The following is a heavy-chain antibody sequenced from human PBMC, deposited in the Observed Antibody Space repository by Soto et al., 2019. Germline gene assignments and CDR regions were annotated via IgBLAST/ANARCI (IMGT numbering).Heavy chain of an antibody. V-gene: IGHV2-5*02. D-gene: IGHD6-19*01. Sequence: QITLKESGPTLVKPTQTLTLTCTFSGFSLSTNGVGVGWIRQPPGKALEWLALIYWDDDRRYSPSLKSRLTITKDTSKNQVVLTMTNMDPVDTGTYYCAHGPRSSAWYGNWFDPWGQGTLVTVSS. J-gene: IGHJ5*02. CDR1: GFSLSTNGVG. CDR3: AHGPRSSAWYGNWFDP. CDR2: IYWDDDR.